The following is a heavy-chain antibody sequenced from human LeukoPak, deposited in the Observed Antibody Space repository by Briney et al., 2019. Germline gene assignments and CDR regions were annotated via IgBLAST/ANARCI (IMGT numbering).Heavy chain of an antibody. J-gene: IGHJ4*02. CDR2: ISYDGSNK. Sequence: GGSLRLSCAASGFTFSSYGMHWVRQAPGKGLEWVAVISYDGSNKYYADSVKGRFTISRDNSKNTLYLQMNSLRAEDTAAYYCAKGVAGTFDYWGQGTLVTVSS. CDR3: AKGVAGTFDY. CDR1: GFTFSSYG. V-gene: IGHV3-30*18. D-gene: IGHD6-19*01.